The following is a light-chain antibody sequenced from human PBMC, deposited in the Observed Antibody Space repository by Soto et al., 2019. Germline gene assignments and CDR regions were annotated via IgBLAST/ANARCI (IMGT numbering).Light chain of an antibody. CDR1: SNDVGGYNL. CDR3: CSFAGGATFV. V-gene: IGLV2-23*03. CDR2: EGN. Sequence: QSALTQPASVSGSPGQSLTISCTGTSNDVGGYNLVSWYQQHPGKGPKLIIYEGNKRPSGVSDRFSGSRSGNTASLTISVLQAEDEADYSCCSFAGGATFVFGGGTQLTVL. J-gene: IGLJ2*01.